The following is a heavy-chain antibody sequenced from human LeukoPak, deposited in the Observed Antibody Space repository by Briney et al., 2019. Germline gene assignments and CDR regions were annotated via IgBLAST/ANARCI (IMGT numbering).Heavy chain of an antibody. CDR1: GFTFSSYG. Sequence: GGSLRLSCAASGFTFSSYGMHWVRQAPGKGLEWVAFIRYDGSNKYYADSVKGRFTISRDNSKNTLYLQMNSLRAEDTAVYYCARDYYDSSGYYLFDYWGQGTLVTVSS. D-gene: IGHD3-22*01. J-gene: IGHJ4*02. V-gene: IGHV3-30*02. CDR3: ARDYYDSSGYYLFDY. CDR2: IRYDGSNK.